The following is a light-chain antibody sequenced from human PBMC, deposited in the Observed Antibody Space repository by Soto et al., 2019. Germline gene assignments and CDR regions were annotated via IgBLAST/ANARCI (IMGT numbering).Light chain of an antibody. J-gene: IGKJ1*01. Sequence: DIQMTQSPSSLSASVGDRVTIICRASQSVSTRLAWYQQRPGKAPKVLIYKVSRLESGVPSRFSGSGSGTEFTLTISSLQPADFATYYCQQYHTYSTFGQGTKVDIK. CDR2: KVS. CDR1: QSVSTR. CDR3: QQYHTYST. V-gene: IGKV1-5*03.